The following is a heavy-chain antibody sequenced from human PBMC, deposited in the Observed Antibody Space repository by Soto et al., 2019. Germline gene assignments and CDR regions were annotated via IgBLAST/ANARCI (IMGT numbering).Heavy chain of an antibody. CDR1: GGSINTYY. J-gene: IGHJ6*02. D-gene: IGHD6-19*01. CDR2: IYYSGTT. CDR3: ARVFSGGGDYYYYGMDL. Sequence: QVQLQESGPGLVKPSETLSLTCTVSGGSINTYYWSWIRQPPGKGLEWVGYIYYSGTTYYNPSLKRRISISIDKSKNQFYLNLSSVTAAETAVYYCARVFSGGGDYYYYGMDLWGLGSKVTVSS. V-gene: IGHV4-59*01.